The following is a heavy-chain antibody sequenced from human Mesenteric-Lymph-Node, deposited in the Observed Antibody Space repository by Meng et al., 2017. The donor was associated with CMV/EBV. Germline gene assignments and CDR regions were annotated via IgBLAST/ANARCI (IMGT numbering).Heavy chain of an antibody. CDR1: GDSISRSSYY. J-gene: IGHJ6*02. V-gene: IGHV4-39*02. CDR3: ARATYLYDSSNYYKGGGMDV. Sequence: SETLSLTCTVSGDSISRSSYYWGWIRQPPGKGLEWIGSIYYSGSTYYSPSLKSRVTISVDTSKNHFSLKLSSVTAADTAVYYCARATYLYDSSNYYKGGGMDVWGQGTTVTVSS. CDR2: IYYSGST. D-gene: IGHD3-22*01.